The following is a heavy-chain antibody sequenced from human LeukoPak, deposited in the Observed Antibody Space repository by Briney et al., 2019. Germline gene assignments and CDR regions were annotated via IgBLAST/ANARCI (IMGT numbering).Heavy chain of an antibody. V-gene: IGHV3-74*01. J-gene: IGHJ5*02. Sequence: PGGSLRLSCAASGFTFSSYWMHWVRQAPGKGLVWVSRINSDGSSTSYAGSVKGRFTISRDNAKNTLYLQMNSLRAEDTAVYYCASRSGQGWFDPWGQGTLVTVSS. D-gene: IGHD2-15*01. CDR1: GFTFSSYW. CDR2: INSDGSST. CDR3: ASRSGQGWFDP.